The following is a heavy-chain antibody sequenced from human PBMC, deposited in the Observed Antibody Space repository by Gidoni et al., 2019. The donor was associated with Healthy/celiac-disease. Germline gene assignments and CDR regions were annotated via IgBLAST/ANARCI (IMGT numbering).Heavy chain of an antibody. J-gene: IGHJ4*02. CDR3: ARDATMVRGVNPFDY. CDR2: ISYDGSNK. V-gene: IGHV3-30*04. CDR1: GFTFSSYA. Sequence: QVQLVESGGGVFQPGRSLRLSCAASGFTFSSYAMHWVRQAPGKGLEWVAVISYDGSNKYYADSVKGRFTISRDNSKNTLYLQMNSLRAEDTAVYYCARDATMVRGVNPFDYWGQGTLVTVSS. D-gene: IGHD3-10*01.